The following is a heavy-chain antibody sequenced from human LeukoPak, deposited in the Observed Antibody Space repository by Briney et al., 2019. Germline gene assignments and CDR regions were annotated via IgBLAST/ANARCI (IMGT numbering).Heavy chain of an antibody. V-gene: IGHV1-69-2*01. CDR1: GYTFTDYY. CDR3: ARAYRLSGSYSYGGY. J-gene: IGHJ4*02. CDR2: VDPEDGET. D-gene: IGHD1-26*01. Sequence: ASVKISCKVSGYTFTDYYMHWVQQAPGKGLEWMALVDPEDGETIYAEKFQGRVTITADTSTDTAYMELSSLRSEDTAVYYCARAYRLSGSYSYGGYWGQGTLVTVSS.